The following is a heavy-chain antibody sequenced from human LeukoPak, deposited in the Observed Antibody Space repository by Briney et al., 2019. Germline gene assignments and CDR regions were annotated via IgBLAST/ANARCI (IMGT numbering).Heavy chain of an antibody. CDR1: GFTFSSYS. Sequence: GGSLRVSCAASGFTFSSYSMNWVRQAPGNGLEWVSSISSSSSYIYYADSVKGRFTISRDNAKNSLYLQMNSLRAEDTAVYYCARDDGYYGSGSFDAFDIWGQGTMVTVSS. CDR3: ARDDGYYGSGSFDAFDI. J-gene: IGHJ3*02. V-gene: IGHV3-21*01. CDR2: ISSSSSYI. D-gene: IGHD3-10*01.